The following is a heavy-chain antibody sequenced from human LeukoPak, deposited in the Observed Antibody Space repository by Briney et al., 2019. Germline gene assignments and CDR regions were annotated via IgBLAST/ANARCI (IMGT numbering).Heavy chain of an antibody. Sequence: ASVKVSCKASGYTFGSYHVTWVRQAPGQGLEWMGSISNYNGITTYAQKLQGRATMTTDTSTSTAYMDLRSLRSDDTDVYYCARGCAPDYWGQGTLVIVSS. CDR1: GYTFGSYH. V-gene: IGHV1-18*01. CDR2: ISNYNGIT. J-gene: IGHJ4*02. CDR3: ARGCAPDY.